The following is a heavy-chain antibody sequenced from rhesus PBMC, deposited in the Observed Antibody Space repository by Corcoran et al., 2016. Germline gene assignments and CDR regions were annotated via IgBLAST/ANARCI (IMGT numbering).Heavy chain of an antibody. Sequence: EVQLVETGGGLVQPGGSLKLSCAASGFTFSSYGMSWVRQAPGKGLEWVSAINSGGGSTYDADSVKGRFTISRDNSKTTLSLQMNSLRAEDTAVYYCARDGSFGLVIINLPIDYWGQGVLVTVSS. CDR2: INSGGGST. V-gene: IGHV3S5*01. D-gene: IGHD3-3*01. CDR3: ARDGSFGLVIINLPIDY. CDR1: GFTFSSYG. J-gene: IGHJ4*01.